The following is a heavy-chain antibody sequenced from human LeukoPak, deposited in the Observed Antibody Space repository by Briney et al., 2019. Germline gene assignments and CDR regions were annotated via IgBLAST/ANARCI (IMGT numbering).Heavy chain of an antibody. J-gene: IGHJ4*02. Sequence: GASVKVSCKASGYTFTGYYMHWVRQAPGQGLEWMGRINPNSGGTNYAQKFQGRVTMTRDTSISTAYMELSRLRSDDTAVYYCARDLGNVDTVMVNYWGQGTLVTVSS. CDR1: GYTFTGYY. D-gene: IGHD5-18*01. CDR2: INPNSGGT. V-gene: IGHV1-2*06. CDR3: ARDLGNVDTVMVNY.